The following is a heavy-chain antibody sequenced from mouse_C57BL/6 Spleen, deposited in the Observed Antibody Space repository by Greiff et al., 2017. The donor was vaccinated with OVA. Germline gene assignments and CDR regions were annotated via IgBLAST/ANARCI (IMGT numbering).Heavy chain of an antibody. D-gene: IGHD1-1*01. Sequence: VQLQQSGAELVKPGASVKISCKASGYAFSSYWMNWVKQRPGKGLEWIGQIYPGDGDTNYNGKFKGKATLTADKSSSTAYMQLSSLTSEDSAVYFCARVTTVVAYYFDYWGQGTTRAVSS. J-gene: IGHJ2*01. CDR2: IYPGDGDT. V-gene: IGHV1-80*01. CDR3: ARVTTVVAYYFDY. CDR1: GYAFSSYW.